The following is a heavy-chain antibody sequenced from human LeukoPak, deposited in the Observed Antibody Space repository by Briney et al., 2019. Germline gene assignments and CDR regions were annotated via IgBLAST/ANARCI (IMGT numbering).Heavy chain of an antibody. Sequence: GGSLRLSCAASGFTFSSYSMNWVRQAPGKGLEWVSSISSSSSYIYYVDSVKGRFTISRDNAKNSLYLQMNSLRAEDTAVYYCARDRPTGASRLFVVQWGQGTLVTVSS. J-gene: IGHJ4*02. V-gene: IGHV3-21*01. CDR1: GFTFSSYS. D-gene: IGHD3-3*01. CDR2: ISSSSSYI. CDR3: ARDRPTGASRLFVVQ.